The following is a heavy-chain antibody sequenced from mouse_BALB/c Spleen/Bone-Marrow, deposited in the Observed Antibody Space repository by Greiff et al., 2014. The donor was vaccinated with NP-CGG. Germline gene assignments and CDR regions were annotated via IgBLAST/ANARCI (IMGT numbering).Heavy chain of an antibody. Sequence: EVQLVESGGDLVKPGGSLKLSCAASGFTFSSYGMSWVRPTPDKRLEWVATINNGGTYTYYPDSVKGRFTISRDNAKNTLYLQMSSLKSEDTAMYYCALNWDSAYWGQGTLVTVSA. CDR1: GFTFSSYG. CDR3: ALNWDSAY. D-gene: IGHD4-1*02. V-gene: IGHV5-6*01. CDR2: INNGGTYT. J-gene: IGHJ3*01.